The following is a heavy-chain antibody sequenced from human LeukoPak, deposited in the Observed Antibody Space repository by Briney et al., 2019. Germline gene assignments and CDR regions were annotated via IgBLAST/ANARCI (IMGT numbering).Heavy chain of an antibody. J-gene: IGHJ4*02. Sequence: SETLSLTCAVYGGSFSGYYWSWIRQPPGEGLEWIGEINHSGSTNYNPSLKSRVTISVDTSKNQFSLKLSSVTAADTAVYFCAGSTYYDFLTGYSLFDYWGQGTLVTVSS. CDR1: GGSFSGYY. V-gene: IGHV4-34*01. D-gene: IGHD3-9*01. CDR2: INHSGST. CDR3: AGSTYYDFLTGYSLFDY.